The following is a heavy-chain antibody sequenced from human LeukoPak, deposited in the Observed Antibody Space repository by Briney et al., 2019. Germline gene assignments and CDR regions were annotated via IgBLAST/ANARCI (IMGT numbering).Heavy chain of an antibody. CDR1: GGSFSGYY. CDR3: ARGKNNYFDY. Sequence: KPSETLSLTCAVHGGSFSGYYWSWIRQPPGKGLEWIGEINHSGSTNYNPSLKSRVTISVDTSKNQFSLKLSSVTAADTAVYYCARGKNNYFDYWGQGTLVTVSS. V-gene: IGHV4-34*01. CDR2: INHSGST. J-gene: IGHJ4*02.